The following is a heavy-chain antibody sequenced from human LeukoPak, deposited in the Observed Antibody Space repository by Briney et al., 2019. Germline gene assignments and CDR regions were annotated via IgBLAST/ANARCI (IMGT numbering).Heavy chain of an antibody. J-gene: IGHJ4*02. Sequence: ASVKVSCKASGYTFTSYDINWVRQATGQGLEWMGWMNPNSGNTGYAQKFQGRVAITRNTSISTAYMELSSLRSEDTAVYYCARRAGAYSHPYDYWGQGTLVTVSS. V-gene: IGHV1-8*03. CDR2: MNPNSGNT. CDR3: ARRAGAYSHPYDY. CDR1: GYTFTSYD. D-gene: IGHD4/OR15-4a*01.